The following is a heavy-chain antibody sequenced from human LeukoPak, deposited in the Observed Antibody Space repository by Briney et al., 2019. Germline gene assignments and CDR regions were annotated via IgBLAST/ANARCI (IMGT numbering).Heavy chain of an antibody. D-gene: IGHD3-22*01. Sequence: SETLSLTCTVSGGSINSNSYYWGWIRQPPGKGLEWIGSIYYSGSTYYNLSLKSRVTISVDTSKNQFSLKLSSVTAADTAVFYCARINYYGNSAFDYWGQGTLVTVSS. J-gene: IGHJ4*02. CDR2: IYYSGST. V-gene: IGHV4-39*01. CDR3: ARINYYGNSAFDY. CDR1: GGSINSNSYY.